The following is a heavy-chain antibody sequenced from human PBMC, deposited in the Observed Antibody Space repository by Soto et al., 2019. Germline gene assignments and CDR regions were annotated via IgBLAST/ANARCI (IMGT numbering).Heavy chain of an antibody. Sequence: GVSLRLSCAASGFNFNSYTINWARQAPGKRLEWLSSISSSGYIFSTDSVRGRFTISRDNAKNSVYLQINSLRAEDTAAYFCARDCSGGSCYPGMDVWGQGTTVTVSS. CDR3: ARDCSGGSCYPGMDV. D-gene: IGHD2-15*01. V-gene: IGHV3-21*01. CDR2: ISSSGYI. CDR1: GFNFNSYT. J-gene: IGHJ6*02.